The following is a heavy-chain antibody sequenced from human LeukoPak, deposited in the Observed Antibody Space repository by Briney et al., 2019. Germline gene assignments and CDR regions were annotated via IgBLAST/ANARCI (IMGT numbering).Heavy chain of an antibody. V-gene: IGHV1-69*13. CDR2: IIPIFGTA. D-gene: IGHD3-22*01. CDR3: ARDPHSGYYYHYFDY. J-gene: IGHJ4*02. Sequence: ASVKVSCKASGGTFSSYAISWVRQAPGQGLEWMGGIIPIFGTANYAQKFQGRVTITADESTSTAYMELSSLRSEDTVVYYCARDPHSGYYYHYFDYWGQGTLVTVSS. CDR1: GGTFSSYA.